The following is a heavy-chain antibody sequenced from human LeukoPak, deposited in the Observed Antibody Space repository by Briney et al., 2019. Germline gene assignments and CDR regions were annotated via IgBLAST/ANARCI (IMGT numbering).Heavy chain of an antibody. Sequence: ASVKVSCKASGYSFTNFDINWVRQATGQGLEWMGWMNPNSGNKGYAQKFQGRVTMAMNTSITTAYMELSSLRSEDTAVYYCARGPQWRGDYYYMDVWGRGTTVTVSS. D-gene: IGHD6-19*01. J-gene: IGHJ6*03. CDR1: GYSFTNFD. CDR2: MNPNSGNK. V-gene: IGHV1-8*01. CDR3: ARGPQWRGDYYYMDV.